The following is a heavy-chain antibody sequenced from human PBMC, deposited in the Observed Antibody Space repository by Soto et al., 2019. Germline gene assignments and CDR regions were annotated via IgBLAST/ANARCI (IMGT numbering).Heavy chain of an antibody. V-gene: IGHV3-48*03. J-gene: IGHJ6*02. CDR3: ARDPYYLSTYYYYGMDV. D-gene: IGHD3-10*01. Sequence: GGSLRLSCAASGFTFSSYEMNWVRQAPGKGLEWVSYISSSGSTIYYADSVKGRFTISRDNAKNSLYLQMNSLRAEDTAVYYCARDPYYLSTYYYYGMDVWGQGTTVTVSS. CDR1: GFTFSSYE. CDR2: ISSSGSTI.